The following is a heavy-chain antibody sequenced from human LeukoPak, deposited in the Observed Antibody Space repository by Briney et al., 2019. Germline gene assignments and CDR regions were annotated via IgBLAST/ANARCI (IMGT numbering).Heavy chain of an antibody. Sequence: ASVKVSCKASGYTFTGYYMHWVRQAPGQGLEWMGWISTYNGDTHYAQKLQGRVTMTTDTSTSTAYMELRSLTSDDTAVYYCVRGILSDDTLTGPWGQGTLVTVSS. CDR1: GYTFTGYY. J-gene: IGHJ5*02. CDR2: ISTYNGDT. CDR3: VRGILSDDTLTGP. D-gene: IGHD3-9*01. V-gene: IGHV1-18*04.